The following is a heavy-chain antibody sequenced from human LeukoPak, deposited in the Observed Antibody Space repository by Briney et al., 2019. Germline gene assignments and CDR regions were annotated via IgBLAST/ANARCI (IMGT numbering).Heavy chain of an antibody. CDR2: INTNTGNP. CDR3: ASGSQGWFDP. Sequence: ASVKVSCKASGYILTSYAINWVRQAPGQGPEWMGWINTNTGNPTYAQGFTGRFVFSLDTSVSTAYLQINSLKTKDTAVYYCASGSQGWFDPWGQGTLVTVSS. V-gene: IGHV7-4-1*02. J-gene: IGHJ5*02. CDR1: GYILTSYA.